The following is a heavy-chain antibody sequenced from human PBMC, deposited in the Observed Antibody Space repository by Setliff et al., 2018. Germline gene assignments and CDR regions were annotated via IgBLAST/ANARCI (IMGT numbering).Heavy chain of an antibody. CDR3: ARSGMPRLLYVGY. Sequence: PSETLSLTCNVSGGSISSSIYFWGWIRQPPGKGLEWIGNIYYSGSTYYSPSLMSRVTISVDTSKNQFSLKLSSVTAADTAVYYCARSGMPRLLYVGYWGLGTLVTVSS. J-gene: IGHJ4*02. CDR2: IYYSGST. CDR1: GGSISSSIYF. V-gene: IGHV4-39*01. D-gene: IGHD2-21*01.